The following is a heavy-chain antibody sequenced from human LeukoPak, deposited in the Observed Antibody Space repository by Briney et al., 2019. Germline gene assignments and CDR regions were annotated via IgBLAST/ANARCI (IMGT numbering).Heavy chain of an antibody. V-gene: IGHV4-38-2*02. CDR1: GYSISSIYY. J-gene: IGHJ3*01. Sequence: SETLSLTCTVSGYSISSIYYWGWIRQPPGKGLEWIGSISHSGPSAYNPSLKSRVTMSLDTSRSQFSLKLSSVTAADTAVYYCARLSAAVHLGAFDLWGQGTMVTVSS. CDR2: ISHSGPS. CDR3: ARLSAAVHLGAFDL. D-gene: IGHD3-3*01.